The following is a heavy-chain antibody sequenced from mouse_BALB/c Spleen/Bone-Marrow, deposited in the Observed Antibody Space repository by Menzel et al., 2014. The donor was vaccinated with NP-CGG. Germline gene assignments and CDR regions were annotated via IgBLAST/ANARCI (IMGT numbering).Heavy chain of an antibody. V-gene: IGHV1-14*01. CDR3: ARRPSFYGSSYGAMDY. CDR2: INPYNDGT. Sequence: VQLKESGPELVKPGASVKMSCKASGYTFTNYVMHWVKQKPGQGLEWIGYINPYNDGTKYNEKFKGKARLTSDKSSGTAYMELSSLTSEDSAVYYCARRPSFYGSSYGAMDYWGQGTSVTVSS. D-gene: IGHD1-1*01. CDR1: GYTFTNYV. J-gene: IGHJ4*01.